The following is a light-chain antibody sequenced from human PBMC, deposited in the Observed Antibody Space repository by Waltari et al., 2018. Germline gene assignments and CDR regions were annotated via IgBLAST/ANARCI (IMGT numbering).Light chain of an antibody. V-gene: IGKV4-1*01. CDR1: QNILYSSNNKNY. CDR3: QQHYSTPRT. Sequence: DIVMTQSPDSLAVSLGERATINCKSSQNILYSSNNKNYLAWYQLKPGQAPKLLFYWASTRDSGVPDRFSGGGSSTEFTRTINSLQAEDVAVYYCQQHYSTPRTFGQGTKVEIK. J-gene: IGKJ1*01. CDR2: WAS.